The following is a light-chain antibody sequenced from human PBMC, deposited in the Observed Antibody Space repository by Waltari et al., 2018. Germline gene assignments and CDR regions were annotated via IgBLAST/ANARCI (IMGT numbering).Light chain of an antibody. J-gene: IGLJ2*01. V-gene: IGLV3-9*01. Sequence: SYELTQPLSVSVALGQTAKITCGGDKIWRKNVHWYQQKAGQAPQLVIYTDNSRPSGIPERFSGSNSGNTATLTISRAQAGDEADYFCQVWDNSPPHVIFGGGTKLTVL. CDR2: TDN. CDR3: QVWDNSPPHVI. CDR1: KIWRKN.